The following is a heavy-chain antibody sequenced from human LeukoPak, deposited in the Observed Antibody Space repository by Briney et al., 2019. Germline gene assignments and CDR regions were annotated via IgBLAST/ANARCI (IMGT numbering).Heavy chain of an antibody. CDR3: ARGGHIVVDWDYFDY. Sequence: ASVKVSCKASGYSFTGYYMNWVRQAPGQGLEWMGWINPNSGGTNYAQKFQGRVTMTRDTSISTAYLELSRLRSDDTAVYYCARGGHIVVDWDYFDYWGQGTLVTVSS. J-gene: IGHJ4*02. D-gene: IGHD2-21*01. CDR1: GYSFTGYY. V-gene: IGHV1-2*02. CDR2: INPNSGGT.